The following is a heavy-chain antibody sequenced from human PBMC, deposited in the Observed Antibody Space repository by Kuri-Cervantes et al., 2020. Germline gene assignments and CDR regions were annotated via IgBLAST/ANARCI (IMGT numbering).Heavy chain of an antibody. Sequence: GESLKISCAASGFTFSSYWMHWVRQAPGKGLVWVSRINSDGSSTSYADSVKGRFTISRDNAKNTLYLQMNSLRAEDTAVYYCARDSHYDFWSGYGYYYYYGMDVWGQGTTVTVSS. D-gene: IGHD3-3*01. CDR1: GFTFSSYW. CDR3: ARDSHYDFWSGYGYYYYYGMDV. V-gene: IGHV3-74*01. J-gene: IGHJ6*02. CDR2: INSDGSST.